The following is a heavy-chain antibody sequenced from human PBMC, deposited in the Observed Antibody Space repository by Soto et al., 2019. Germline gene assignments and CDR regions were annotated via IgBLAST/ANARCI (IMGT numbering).Heavy chain of an antibody. CDR1: GFTVSSNY. Sequence: EVQLVETGGGLIQPGGSLRLSCAASGFTVSSNYMSWVRQAPGKGLEWVSVIYSGGSTYYADSVKGRFTISRDNSKNTLYLQMNSLRAEDTAVYYCACRSNRYYYGMDVWSQGTTVTVSS. CDR2: IYSGGST. V-gene: IGHV3-53*02. D-gene: IGHD4-4*01. J-gene: IGHJ6*02. CDR3: ACRSNRYYYGMDV.